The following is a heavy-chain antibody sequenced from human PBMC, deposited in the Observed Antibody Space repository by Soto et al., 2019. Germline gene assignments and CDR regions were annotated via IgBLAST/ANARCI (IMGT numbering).Heavy chain of an antibody. CDR3: ARDQGYSHY. J-gene: IGHJ4*02. CDR1: GVTVSSNY. CDR2: GGST. D-gene: IGHD5-18*01. Sequence: EVQLVESGGGLVQPGGSLRLSCAASGVTVSSNYSGGSTYYADSVKGRFTISRDNSKNTLYLQMNSLRAEDTAVYYCARDQGYSHYWGQGTLVTVSS. V-gene: IGHV3-66*01.